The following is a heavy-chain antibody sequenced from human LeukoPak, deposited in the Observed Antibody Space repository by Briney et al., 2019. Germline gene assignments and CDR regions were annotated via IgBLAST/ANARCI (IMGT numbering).Heavy chain of an antibody. Sequence: GGSLRLSCAASGFTFSSYSMSWVRQAPGKGLEWVSSIISSSSYTYYADSVKGRFTISRDNPTNTLYLQMNSLRAEDTAVYCCARDEGSGGIVGAKYYFDYWGQGPLVTVSS. D-gene: IGHD1-26*01. CDR3: ARDEGSGGIVGAKYYFDY. J-gene: IGHJ4*02. CDR2: IISSSSYT. V-gene: IGHV3-21*01. CDR1: GFTFSSYS.